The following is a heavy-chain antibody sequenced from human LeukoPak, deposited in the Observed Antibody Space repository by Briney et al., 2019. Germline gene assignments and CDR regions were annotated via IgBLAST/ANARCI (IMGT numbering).Heavy chain of an antibody. CDR3: ANHLACGSTSCPPFDN. V-gene: IGHV3-21*01. D-gene: IGHD2-2*01. J-gene: IGHJ4*02. Sequence: PGGSLRLSCSASGFTFTSYSMNWVRQAPGKGLEWVSSISNRGDYIYYADSVKGRFTISRDNAKNSLYLQMESLRAEDTAVYYCANHLACGSTSCPPFDNWGQGTLVTVSS. CDR1: GFTFTSYS. CDR2: ISNRGDYI.